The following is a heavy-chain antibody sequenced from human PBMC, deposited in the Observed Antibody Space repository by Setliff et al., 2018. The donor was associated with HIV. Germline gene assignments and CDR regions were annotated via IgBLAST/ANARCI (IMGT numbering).Heavy chain of an antibody. Sequence: SETLSLTCAVYGGSFSGYFWSWIRQSPRKRLEWIGELNDSGSTNYNPSLKSRVTISVDTSKNQFSLRLSSVTAADTAVYYCARGTKLVWGRWSDPWGQGTLVTVSS. J-gene: IGHJ5*02. V-gene: IGHV4-34*01. CDR1: GGSFSGYF. D-gene: IGHD6-6*01. CDR2: LNDSGST. CDR3: ARGTKLVWGRWSDP.